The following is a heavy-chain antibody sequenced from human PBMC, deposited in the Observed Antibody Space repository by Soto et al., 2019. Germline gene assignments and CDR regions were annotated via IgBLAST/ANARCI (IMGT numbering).Heavy chain of an antibody. Sequence: QVQLVESGGGVVQPGRSLRLSCAASGFSFSSHAMHWVRQAPGKGLEWVAVISYDGSNKYYADSVKGRFTISRDNSKNTLYLQMNSLRAEDTAVYYCARDEAVAGYFDYWGQGTLVTVSS. D-gene: IGHD6-19*01. CDR2: ISYDGSNK. V-gene: IGHV3-30-3*01. J-gene: IGHJ4*02. CDR3: ARDEAVAGYFDY. CDR1: GFSFSSHA.